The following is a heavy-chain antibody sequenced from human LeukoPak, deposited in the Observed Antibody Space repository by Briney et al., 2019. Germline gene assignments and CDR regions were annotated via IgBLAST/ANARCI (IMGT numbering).Heavy chain of an antibody. CDR3: ARGYGYSYGENWFDP. CDR2: INHSGST. Sequence: SETLSLTCAVYGGSFSGYYWSWIRQPPGKGLEWIGEINHSGSTNYNPSLKSRVTISVDTSKNQFSLKLSSVTAADTAVYYCARGYGYSYGENWFDPWGQGTLVTVSS. D-gene: IGHD5-18*01. CDR1: GGSFSGYY. V-gene: IGHV4-34*01. J-gene: IGHJ5*02.